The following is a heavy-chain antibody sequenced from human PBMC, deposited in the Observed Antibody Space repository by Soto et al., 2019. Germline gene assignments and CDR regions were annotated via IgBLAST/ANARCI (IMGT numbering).Heavy chain of an antibody. J-gene: IGHJ4*02. CDR2: IHTGGST. CDR1: GFTVSTNY. CDR3: ARGLWDLDFFDY. V-gene: IGHV3-66*01. D-gene: IGHD1-26*01. Sequence: EVQLVESGGGLVQPGGSLRLSCAASGFTVSTNYINWVRQAPGKGLEWVSVIHTGGSTFYADPVKGRFTIPRDNSKNTVNLQMNNLRVEDTAVYYCARGLWDLDFFDYWGQGTLVTVPS.